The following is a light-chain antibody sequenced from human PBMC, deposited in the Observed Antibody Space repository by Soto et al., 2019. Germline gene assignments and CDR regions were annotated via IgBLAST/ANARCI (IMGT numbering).Light chain of an antibody. Sequence: EIVMTQSPDTLYVSPGEGATLSCRASQSVRTKLAWYQQKAGQAPRLLIYGASTRATGIPDRFSGSGSGTEFTLTISSLQSEDFAVYYCQQFSSYPLTFGGGTKVDIK. CDR2: GAS. V-gene: IGKV3-15*01. J-gene: IGKJ4*01. CDR1: QSVRTK. CDR3: QQFSSYPLT.